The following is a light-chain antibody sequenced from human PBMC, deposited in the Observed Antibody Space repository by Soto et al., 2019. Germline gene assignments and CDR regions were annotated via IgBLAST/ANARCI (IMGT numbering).Light chain of an antibody. J-gene: IGKJ1*01. Sequence: EIVMTQSPGTLSLSPGERATLSCRASQTVRNNYLAWYQQKPGQAPRLLIYGASSRATGIPDRFSGSGSGTDFTLTISRLEPEDFAVYYCQQYGRTFGQGTKVDIK. CDR2: GAS. V-gene: IGKV3-20*01. CDR3: QQYGRT. CDR1: QTVRNNY.